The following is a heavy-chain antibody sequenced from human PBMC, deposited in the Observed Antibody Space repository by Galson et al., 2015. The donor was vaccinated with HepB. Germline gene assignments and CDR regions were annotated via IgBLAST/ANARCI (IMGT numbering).Heavy chain of an antibody. CDR1: GGSISSDNYY. CDR3: AILTTVGGYFDL. V-gene: IGHV4-31*03. Sequence: SLTCTVSGGSISSDNYYCTWIRQHPGKGLEWIGSIYYSGSTYFNPSLKSRLTVSVDTSKNQFSLKLSSVTAADTAVYYCAILTTVGGYFDLWGRGTLVTVSS. CDR2: IYYSGST. J-gene: IGHJ2*01. D-gene: IGHD4-23*01.